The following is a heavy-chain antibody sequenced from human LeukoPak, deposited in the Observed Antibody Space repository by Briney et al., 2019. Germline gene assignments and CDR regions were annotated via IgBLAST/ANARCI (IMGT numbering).Heavy chain of an antibody. J-gene: IGHJ4*02. Sequence: GESLKISCKGSGYXFTTYWITWVRQMPGKGLEWMGVLYPGDSDTRYSPSFQGQVTLSADKSISTAYLQWSSLKASDTAIYYCARALVGAATLSYWGQGTLVTVSS. V-gene: IGHV5-51*01. CDR1: GYXFTTYW. CDR3: ARALVGAATLSY. D-gene: IGHD1-26*01. CDR2: LYPGDSDT.